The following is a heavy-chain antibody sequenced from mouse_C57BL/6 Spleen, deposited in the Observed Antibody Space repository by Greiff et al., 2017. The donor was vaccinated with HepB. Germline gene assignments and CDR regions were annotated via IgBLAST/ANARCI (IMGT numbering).Heavy chain of an antibody. Sequence: QVQLQQSGPELVKPGASVKISCKASGYAFSSSWMNWVKQRPGKGLEWIGRIYPGDGDTNYNGKFKGKATLTADKSSSTAYMQLSSLTSEDSAVYFCAKLGLWYFDVWGTGTTVTVSS. CDR1: GYAFSSSW. J-gene: IGHJ1*03. CDR2: IYPGDGDT. CDR3: AKLGLWYFDV. D-gene: IGHD4-1*01. V-gene: IGHV1-82*01.